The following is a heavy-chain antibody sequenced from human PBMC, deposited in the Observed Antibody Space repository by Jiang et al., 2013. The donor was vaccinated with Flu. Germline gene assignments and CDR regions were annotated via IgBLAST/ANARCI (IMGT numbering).Heavy chain of an antibody. CDR1: GFTFSSYA. J-gene: IGHJ5*02. Sequence: VQLLESGGGVVQPGRSLRLSCAASGFTFSSYAMHWVRQAPGKGLEWVAVISYDGSNKYYADSVKGRFTISRDNSKNTLYLQMNSLRAEDTAVYYCARGLGDDFWSGYYTWFDPWG. V-gene: IGHV3-30*04. D-gene: IGHD3-3*01. CDR3: ARGLGDDFWSGYYTWFDP. CDR2: ISYDGSNK.